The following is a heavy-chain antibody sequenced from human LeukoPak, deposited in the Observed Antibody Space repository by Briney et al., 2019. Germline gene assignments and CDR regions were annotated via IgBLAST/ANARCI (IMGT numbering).Heavy chain of an antibody. CDR2: INRDGSEK. V-gene: IGHV3-7*01. CDR1: GFTFSNHW. CDR3: ARDGGSRTADP. D-gene: IGHD2-2*01. Sequence: GGSLRLSCAASGFTFSNHWMTWVRQAPGKGLEWVANINRDGSEKYYVDSVKGRFTISRDNAKNSLYLQMNSLRAEDMAVYYCARDGGSRTADPWGQGTLVTVSS. J-gene: IGHJ5*02.